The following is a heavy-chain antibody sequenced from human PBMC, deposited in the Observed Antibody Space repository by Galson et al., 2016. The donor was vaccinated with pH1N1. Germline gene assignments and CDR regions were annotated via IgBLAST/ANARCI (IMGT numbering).Heavy chain of an antibody. D-gene: IGHD6-13*01. V-gene: IGHV3-7*01. J-gene: IGHJ4*02. CDR2: INQHGSKI. CDR3: VRAIGAAASF. Sequence: SLRLSCAASGLVYSDYWMTWVRQAPGKGLEWVGNINQHGSKINYGDSVKGRFTISRDNAKNSLFLQMTSLRPDDTGVYYCVRAIGAAASFWGQGTLVTVSS. CDR1: GLVYSDYW.